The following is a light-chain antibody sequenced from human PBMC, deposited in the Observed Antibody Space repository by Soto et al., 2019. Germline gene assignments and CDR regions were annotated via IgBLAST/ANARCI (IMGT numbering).Light chain of an antibody. Sequence: QSVLTQPPSASGTPGKRVTISCSGSSSNIGDSYGYWFQQLPGTAPKLLIYRNNQRPSGVPDRFSGSKSGTSASLAISGLRPEDEADYYCATWDDSLRGWVFGGGTKVTVL. CDR1: SSNIGDSY. CDR2: RNN. CDR3: ATWDDSLRGWV. V-gene: IGLV1-47*01. J-gene: IGLJ3*02.